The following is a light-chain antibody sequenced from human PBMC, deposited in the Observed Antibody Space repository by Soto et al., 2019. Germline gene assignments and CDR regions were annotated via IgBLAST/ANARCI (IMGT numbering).Light chain of an antibody. J-gene: IGKJ1*01. CDR1: QSVGSK. Sequence: EILMTQSPATLAASPGERATLSCRASQSVGSKLAWYQQKPGQPPRLVMFDASIRATGVPARFSGGWSGTEFTLTISSLQSEDFALYYCQQYEKWPPTTFGQGTKVEIK. CDR2: DAS. CDR3: QQYEKWPPTT. V-gene: IGKV3-15*01.